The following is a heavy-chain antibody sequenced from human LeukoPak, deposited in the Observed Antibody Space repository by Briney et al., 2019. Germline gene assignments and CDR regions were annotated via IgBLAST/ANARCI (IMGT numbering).Heavy chain of an antibody. D-gene: IGHD5-18*01. J-gene: IGHJ4*02. CDR3: ARYRSYGYSLDY. CDR2: MNPNSGNT. Sequence: GASVKVSCKASGYTFTSYDINWVRQATGQGLEWKGWMNPNSGNTGYAQKFQGRVTMTRNTSISTAYMELSSLRSEDTAVYYCARYRSYGYSLDYWGQGTLVTVSS. V-gene: IGHV1-8*01. CDR1: GYTFTSYD.